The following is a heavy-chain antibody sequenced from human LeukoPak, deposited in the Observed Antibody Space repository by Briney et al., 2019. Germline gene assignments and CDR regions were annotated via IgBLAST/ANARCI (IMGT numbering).Heavy chain of an antibody. Sequence: GGSLRLSCAASGFTFSSHWMSWVRQAPGKGLEWVANIKPDGSVKYYVDSVKGRFTISRDNAKNSLYLQINSLRAEDTAVYYCARDRGQGLLWSGGDFDIWGQGTMVTVSS. CDR2: IKPDGSVK. CDR3: ARDRGQGLLWSGGDFDI. CDR1: GFTFSSHW. V-gene: IGHV3-7*01. D-gene: IGHD3-10*01. J-gene: IGHJ3*02.